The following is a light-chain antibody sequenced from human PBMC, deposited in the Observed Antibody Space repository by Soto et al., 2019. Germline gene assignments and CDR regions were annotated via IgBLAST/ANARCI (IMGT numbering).Light chain of an antibody. J-gene: IGKJ1*01. V-gene: IGKV3-11*01. CDR2: DAS. Sequence: EIVLTQSPATLSLSPGERATLSCRASQSINRHLAWYRQKPGQAPRLLIYDASNRATGIPARFSGSGSGTDFTLTISSLEPEDFGVYYCQQRSNWPPWTFGQGTKVDIK. CDR3: QQRSNWPPWT. CDR1: QSINRH.